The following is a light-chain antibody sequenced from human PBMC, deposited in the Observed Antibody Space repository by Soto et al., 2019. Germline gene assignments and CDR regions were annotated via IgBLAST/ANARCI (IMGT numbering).Light chain of an antibody. CDR2: DVS. J-gene: IGLJ2*01. V-gene: IGLV2-14*01. Sequence: QSALTQPASVSGSPGQSITISCTGTSSDVGGSNYVSWYQQHPGKAPKLMIYDVSNRPSGVSNRFSGSKSGNTASLTISGLQAEDEAYYYCSSYTSSNTLVFGGGTKLTVL. CDR3: SSYTSSNTLV. CDR1: SSDVGGSNY.